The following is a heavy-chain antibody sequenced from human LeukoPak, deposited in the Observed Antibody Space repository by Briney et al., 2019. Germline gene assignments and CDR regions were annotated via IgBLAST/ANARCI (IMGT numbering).Heavy chain of an antibody. J-gene: IGHJ4*02. Sequence: GGSLRLSCAAPGFTFSSYAMHWVRQAPGKGLEWVAVISYDGSNKYYADSVKGRFTISRDNSKNTLYLQMNSLRAEDTAVYYCARVGRAEGYCSSTSCYEDLYWGQGTLVTVSS. D-gene: IGHD2-2*01. CDR1: GFTFSSYA. V-gene: IGHV3-30*04. CDR2: ISYDGSNK. CDR3: ARVGRAEGYCSSTSCYEDLY.